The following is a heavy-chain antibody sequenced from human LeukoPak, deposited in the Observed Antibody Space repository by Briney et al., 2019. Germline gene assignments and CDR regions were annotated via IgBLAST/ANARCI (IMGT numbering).Heavy chain of an antibody. J-gene: IGHJ6*02. D-gene: IGHD5-18*01. CDR3: ARDRIGGYSYDYYYYYGMDV. CDR1: GGSISSGSYY. V-gene: IGHV4-61*02. Sequence: SQTLSLTCTVPGGSISSGSYYWSWIRQPAGKGLEWIGRIYTSGSTNYNPSLKSRVTISVDTSKNQFSLKMSSVTAADTAVYYCARDRIGGYSYDYYYYYGMDVWGQGTTVTVSS. CDR2: IYTSGST.